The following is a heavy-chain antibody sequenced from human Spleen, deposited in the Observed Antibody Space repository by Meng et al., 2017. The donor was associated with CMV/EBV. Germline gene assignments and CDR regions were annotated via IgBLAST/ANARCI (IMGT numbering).Heavy chain of an antibody. CDR2: FCYSGTT. J-gene: IGHJ5*02. D-gene: IGHD6-13*01. CDR1: GASINTDPYC. Sequence: SGASINTDPYCWGWIRQPPGKGLEWIGNFCYSGTTSYNPSLNSRVSMSVDTSKSRFSLTLRSVTAADTALYYCARDLAAAGIHWFDPWGQGTLVTVSS. V-gene: IGHV4-39*02. CDR3: ARDLAAAGIHWFDP.